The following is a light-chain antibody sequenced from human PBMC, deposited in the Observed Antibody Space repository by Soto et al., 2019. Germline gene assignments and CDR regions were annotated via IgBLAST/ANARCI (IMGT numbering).Light chain of an antibody. V-gene: IGLV2-14*01. Sequence: QSVLTQPASVSGSPGQSITISCTGTSSDVGGYNYVSWYQHHPGEAPKLMIYEVINRPSGVSNRFSGSKSGNTASLTISGLQTEEEADYYCSSYTTSSTVVFGGGTKLTVL. CDR3: SSYTTSSTVV. J-gene: IGLJ2*01. CDR2: EVI. CDR1: SSDVGGYNY.